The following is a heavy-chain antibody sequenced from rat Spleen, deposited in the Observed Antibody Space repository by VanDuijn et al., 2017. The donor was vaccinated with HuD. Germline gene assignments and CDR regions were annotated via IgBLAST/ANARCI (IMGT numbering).Heavy chain of an antibody. CDR1: GFTFNNYW. D-gene: IGHD4-3*01. CDR3: TRRGTSPFAY. J-gene: IGHJ3*01. V-gene: IGHV5-31*01. Sequence: EVQLVESGGGLVLPGRSLKLSCAASGFTFNNYWMAWIRQAPGKGLEWVTSITDTGGSTYYRDSVKGRFTISRDTAKSTLYLQMNSLRSEDTATYYCTRRGTSPFAYWGQGTLVTVSS. CDR2: ITDTGGST.